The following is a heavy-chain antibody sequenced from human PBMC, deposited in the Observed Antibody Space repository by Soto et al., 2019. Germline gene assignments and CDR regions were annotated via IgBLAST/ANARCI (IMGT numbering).Heavy chain of an antibody. CDR3: AREYYNDSSGFDY. CDR1: GVSISSGGYY. CDR2: IYYSGST. V-gene: IGHV4-31*03. J-gene: IGHJ4*02. Sequence: PSETLSLTCTVSGVSISSGGYYWTWIRQHPQKGLEWIGHIYYSGSTYYNPSLKSRVTVSVDTSKNQFSLKLSAVTAADTAVYYCAREYYNDSSGFDYWGQETLVTVS. D-gene: IGHD3-22*01.